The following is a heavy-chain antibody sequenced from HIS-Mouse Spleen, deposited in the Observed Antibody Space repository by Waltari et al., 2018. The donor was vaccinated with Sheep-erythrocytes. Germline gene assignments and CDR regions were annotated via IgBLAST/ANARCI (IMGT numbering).Heavy chain of an antibody. CDR2: MSGSSSYQ. V-gene: IGHV3-21*01. D-gene: IGHD1-26*01. J-gene: IGHJ4*02. CDR3: ARVASGATFDY. Sequence: EVQLVESGGGLVKPGGSLRLSCAASGFTFSRYSMNWVRQAPGRGLDGASSMSGSSSYQYYADSVKGRFTISGDNAKNSLYLQRNSLRAEDTAVYYCARVASGATFDYWGQGTLVTVSS. CDR1: GFTFSRYS.